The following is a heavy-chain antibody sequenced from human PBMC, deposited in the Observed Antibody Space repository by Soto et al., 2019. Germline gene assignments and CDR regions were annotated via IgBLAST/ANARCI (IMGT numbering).Heavy chain of an antibody. D-gene: IGHD6-13*01. CDR2: IYHNGIT. Sequence: SETLSLTCRVSGTSICSTYWWTWVRQSPGKGLEWIGEIYHNGITKYNPSLKSRVTISVDTSKNHFSLKLSSVTAADTAVYYCARVFSDSSSFFDPWGQGTLVTVSS. CDR1: GTSICSTYW. V-gene: IGHV4-4*02. J-gene: IGHJ5*02. CDR3: ARVFSDSSSFFDP.